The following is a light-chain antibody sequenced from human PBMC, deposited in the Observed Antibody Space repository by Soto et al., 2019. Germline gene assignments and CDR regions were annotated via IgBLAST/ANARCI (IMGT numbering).Light chain of an antibody. CDR1: QIVSSY. Sequence: EIVLTQSPATLSLSPGERATLSCRASQIVSSYLAWYQQKPGQAPRLLIYDASNRATGIPARFSGSGSGTDFTLTISSLEPEDFAVYYCQQRSNWGFTFGPGTKVDIK. CDR2: DAS. J-gene: IGKJ3*01. V-gene: IGKV3-11*01. CDR3: QQRSNWGFT.